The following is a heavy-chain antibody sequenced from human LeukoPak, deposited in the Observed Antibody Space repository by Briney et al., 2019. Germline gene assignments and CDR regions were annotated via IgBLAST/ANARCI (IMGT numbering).Heavy chain of an antibody. D-gene: IGHD2-2*01. Sequence: GGSLRLSCAASGFTFSSYAISWVRQAPGQGLEWMGGIIPIFGTANYAQKFQGRVTITADESTSTAYMKLSSLRSEDTAVYYCARGLHCSSTSCHARRYLFDYWGQGTLVTVSS. CDR2: IIPIFGTA. CDR1: GFTFSSYA. J-gene: IGHJ4*02. V-gene: IGHV1-69*01. CDR3: ARGLHCSSTSCHARRYLFDY.